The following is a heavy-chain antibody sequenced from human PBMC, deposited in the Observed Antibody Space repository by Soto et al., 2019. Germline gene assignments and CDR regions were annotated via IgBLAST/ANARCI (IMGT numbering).Heavy chain of an antibody. V-gene: IGHV4-31*03. Sequence: SETLSLTCTVSGGSISSRGYYWSWIRQHPGKGLEWIGYIYYSGSTYYNPSLKSRVTISVDTSENQFSLKLSSVTAADTAVYYCARDSPYDFWSGYTNAFDIWGQGTMVTVSS. CDR1: GGSISSRGYY. CDR3: ARDSPYDFWSGYTNAFDI. J-gene: IGHJ3*02. CDR2: IYYSGST. D-gene: IGHD3-3*01.